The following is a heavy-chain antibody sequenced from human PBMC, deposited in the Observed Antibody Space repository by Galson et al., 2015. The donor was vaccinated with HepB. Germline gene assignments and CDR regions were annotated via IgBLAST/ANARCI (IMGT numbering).Heavy chain of an antibody. CDR2: ISYDGSNK. Sequence: SLRLSCAASGFTFSSYGMHWVRQAPGKGLEWVAVISYDGSNKYYADSVKGRFTISRDNSKNTLYLQMNSLRAEDTAVYYCAKDYGDYSEGPPHYYYYYMDVWGKGTTVTVSS. CDR1: GFTFSSYG. J-gene: IGHJ6*03. D-gene: IGHD4-17*01. V-gene: IGHV3-30*18. CDR3: AKDYGDYSEGPPHYYYYYMDV.